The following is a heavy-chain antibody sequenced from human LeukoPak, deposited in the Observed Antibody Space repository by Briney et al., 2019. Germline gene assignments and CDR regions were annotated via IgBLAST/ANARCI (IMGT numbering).Heavy chain of an antibody. CDR2: IKQDGSEK. D-gene: IGHD6-13*01. J-gene: IGHJ4*02. V-gene: IGHV3-7*01. CDR1: GFTFSSYV. Sequence: PGGSLRLSCVVSGFTFSSYVMSWVRQAPGKGLEWVANIKQDGSEKYYVDSVKGRFTISRDNAKNSLYLQMNSLRAEDTAVYYCARAGIAAAGKGFDYWGQGTLVTVSS. CDR3: ARAGIAAAGKGFDY.